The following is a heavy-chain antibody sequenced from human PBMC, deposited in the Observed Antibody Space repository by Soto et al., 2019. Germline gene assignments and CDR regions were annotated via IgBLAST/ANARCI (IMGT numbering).Heavy chain of an antibody. CDR1: GFSFSTYA. J-gene: IGHJ4*02. CDR2: ISNDGSKR. CDR3: ARSIAVAGLDY. Sequence: QVHLVESGGGVVQPGRPLRLSCATSGFSFSTYAIHWVRQAPGKGLDWVAVISNDGSKRYYAQSVKGRFTISRDNSNNTVDLQMNSLRAEDTALYYCARSIAVAGLDYWGPGTLVTVSS. D-gene: IGHD6-19*01. V-gene: IGHV3-30-3*01.